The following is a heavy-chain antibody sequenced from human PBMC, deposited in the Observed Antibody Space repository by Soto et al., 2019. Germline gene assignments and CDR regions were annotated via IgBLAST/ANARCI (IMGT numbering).Heavy chain of an antibody. V-gene: IGHV4-4*07. Sequence: SETLSLTCTVSGGAIIGYYWTWIRQPAGKGLEWIGRIYSSGGTKYNPSLKSRVDMSLDMSKNQFSLRLNSVTAADTAVYYCARGQRFSDSFDPWGQGTLVTVSS. CDR1: GGAIIGYY. CDR3: ARGQRFSDSFDP. J-gene: IGHJ5*02. D-gene: IGHD3-3*01. CDR2: IYSSGGT.